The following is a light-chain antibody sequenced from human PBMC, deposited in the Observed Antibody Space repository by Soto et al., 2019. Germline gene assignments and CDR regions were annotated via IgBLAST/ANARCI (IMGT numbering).Light chain of an antibody. CDR1: QSVSSSY. J-gene: IGKJ4*01. CDR3: QHYNSWPLT. V-gene: IGKV3-20*01. Sequence: EIVWTQSPGTLSLSPVDRATLSCRASQSVSSSYLAWYQQKPGQAPRLLIYGASSRATGIPDRFSGSGSGTDFTLTISSLQSEDFAVDYCQHYNSWPLTGGRGTKVDIK. CDR2: GAS.